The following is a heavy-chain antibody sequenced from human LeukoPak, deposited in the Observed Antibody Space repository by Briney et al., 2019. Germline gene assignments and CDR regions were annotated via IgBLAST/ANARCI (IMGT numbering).Heavy chain of an antibody. J-gene: IGHJ4*02. V-gene: IGHV3-23*01. CDR2: ISDSGGST. CDR3: AKDQRF. D-gene: IGHD4-17*01. Sequence: TGGSLRLSCADSGFSFNSYTMTWVRQAPGKGLEWVSGISDSGGSTYYADSVQGRFTISRDNSKNTLYLQMNSLRAEDTAVYYCAKDQRFWGQGTLVTVSS. CDR1: GFSFNSYT.